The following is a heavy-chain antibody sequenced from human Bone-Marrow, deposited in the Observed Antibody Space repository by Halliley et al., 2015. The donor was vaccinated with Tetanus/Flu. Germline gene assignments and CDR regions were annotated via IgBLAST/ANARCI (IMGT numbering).Heavy chain of an antibody. D-gene: IGHD3-22*01. J-gene: IGHJ4*02. V-gene: IGHV3-30*10. Sequence: ISYGGSEESFTDSVQGRFSISRDNSKNTLFLQMDSLRPEDAAVYYCARESDDTAGYYLHYFDYWGQGALVTVSS. CDR2: ISYGGSEE. CDR3: ARESDDTAGYYLHYFDY.